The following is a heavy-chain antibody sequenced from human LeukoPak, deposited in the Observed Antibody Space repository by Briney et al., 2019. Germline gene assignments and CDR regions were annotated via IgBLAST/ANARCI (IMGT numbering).Heavy chain of an antibody. CDR1: GYTFTVYY. V-gene: IGHV1-2*04. J-gene: IGHJ4*02. Sequence: ASVKVSCTASGYTFTVYYMHWVRQAPGQGLEWMGWINPNSGGTNYAQKFQGWVTMTRDTSISTAYMELSRLRSDDTAVYYCARGRSSGWRRQTYYFDYWGQGTLVTVSS. D-gene: IGHD6-19*01. CDR2: INPNSGGT. CDR3: ARGRSSGWRRQTYYFDY.